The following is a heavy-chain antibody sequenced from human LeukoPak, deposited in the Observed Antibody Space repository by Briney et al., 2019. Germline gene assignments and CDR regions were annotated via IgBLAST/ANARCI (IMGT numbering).Heavy chain of an antibody. D-gene: IGHD3-22*01. CDR3: ARGSSITMIVVAFDY. J-gene: IGHJ4*02. Sequence: ASVKVSCKASGYTFTSYAVNWVRQAPGQGLEWMGWINTNTGNPTYAQGFTGRFVFSLDTSVSTAYLQISSLKAEDTAVYYCARGSSITMIVVAFDYWGQGTLVTVSS. CDR2: INTNTGNP. V-gene: IGHV7-4-1*02. CDR1: GYTFTSYA.